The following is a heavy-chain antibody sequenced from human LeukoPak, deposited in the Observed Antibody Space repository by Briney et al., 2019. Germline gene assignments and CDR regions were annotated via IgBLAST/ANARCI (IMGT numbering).Heavy chain of an antibody. Sequence: SETLSLTCTVSGGSISSYYWSWIRQPPGKGLEWIGYIYYSGSTNYNPSLKSRVTISVDMSKNQFSLKLSSVTAADTAVYYCARGRDGYNFGSDYWGQGTLVTVSS. CDR1: GGSISSYY. CDR3: ARGRDGYNFGSDY. CDR2: IYYSGST. J-gene: IGHJ4*02. V-gene: IGHV4-59*01. D-gene: IGHD5-24*01.